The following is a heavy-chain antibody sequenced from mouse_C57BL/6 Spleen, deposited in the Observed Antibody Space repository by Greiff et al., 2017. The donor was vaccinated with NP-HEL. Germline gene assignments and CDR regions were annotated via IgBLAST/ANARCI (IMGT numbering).Heavy chain of an antibody. V-gene: IGHV1-54*01. CDR2: INPGSGGT. CDR1: GYAFTNYL. D-gene: IGHD2-4*01. Sequence: VQLQHSGAELVRPGTSVKVSCKASGYAFTNYLIEWVKQRPGQGLEWIGVINPGSGGTNYNEKFKGKATLTADKSSSTAYMQLSSLTSEDSAVYFCARGGYYDYDGAWFAYWGQGTLVTVSA. CDR3: ARGGYYDYDGAWFAY. J-gene: IGHJ3*01.